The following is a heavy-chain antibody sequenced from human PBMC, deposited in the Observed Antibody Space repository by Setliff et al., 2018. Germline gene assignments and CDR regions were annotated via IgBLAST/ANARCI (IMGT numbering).Heavy chain of an antibody. CDR1: GVDVIERLYY. CDR3: ARQDRFYDRSVFVEYFQH. Sequence: SETLSLTCSASGVDVIERLYYWSWVRQSPGKGLEWIGTRYYTGTTFYNPSLESRVAVSLDASEKKFSLNLRSVTTADTAVYYCARQDRFYDRSVFVEYFQHWGQGALVTVSS. D-gene: IGHD3-22*01. J-gene: IGHJ1*01. CDR2: RYYTGTT. V-gene: IGHV4-39*01.